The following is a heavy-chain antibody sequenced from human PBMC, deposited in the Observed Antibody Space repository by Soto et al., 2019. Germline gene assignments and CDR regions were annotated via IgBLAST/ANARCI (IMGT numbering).Heavy chain of an antibody. CDR2: ISGSGGST. CDR3: AKSKRGSSSVGVDY. Sequence: EVQLLESGGGLVQPGGSLRLSWAASGFTFSSYAMSWVRQAPGKGLEWVSAISGSGGSTYYAGSVKGRFTISRDNSKNTLYLQMNSLRAEDTAVYYCAKSKRGSSSVGVDYWGQGTLVTVSS. CDR1: GFTFSSYA. J-gene: IGHJ4*02. V-gene: IGHV3-23*01. D-gene: IGHD6-6*01.